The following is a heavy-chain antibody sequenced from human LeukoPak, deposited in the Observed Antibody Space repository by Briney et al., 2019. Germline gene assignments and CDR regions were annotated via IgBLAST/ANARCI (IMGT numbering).Heavy chain of an antibody. Sequence: GGSLRLSCAASGFTFSSYWMSWVRQAPGKGLEWVANIKQDGSEKYYVDSVKGRFTISRDNAKNSLYLQMNSLRAEDTAVYFFAKDVPAANFDYWAREPWSPSPQ. J-gene: IGHJ4*02. CDR2: IKQDGSEK. CDR1: GFTFSSYW. D-gene: IGHD2-2*01. V-gene: IGHV3-7*01. CDR3: AKDVPAANFDY.